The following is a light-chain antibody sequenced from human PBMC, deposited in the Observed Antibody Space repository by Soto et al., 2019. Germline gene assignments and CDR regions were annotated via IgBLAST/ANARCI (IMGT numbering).Light chain of an antibody. V-gene: IGKV3-11*01. CDR1: QSVGSY. CDR3: QHRSNRPVTWT. CDR2: DAS. J-gene: IGKJ1*01. Sequence: EIVLTQSPATLSLSPGERATLSCRASQSVGSYLAWYQQKPGQAPRLLIYDASNRATGIPARFSGSGSGTDFTVTISSLEPEDSAVCYCQHRSNRPVTWTCGQGTRV.